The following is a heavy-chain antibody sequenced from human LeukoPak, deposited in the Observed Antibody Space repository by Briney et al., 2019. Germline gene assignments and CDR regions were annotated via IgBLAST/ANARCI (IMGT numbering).Heavy chain of an antibody. Sequence: SETLSLTCTVSDGSISSYYWSWIRQPPWKGLEWIGYIYYSGSTNYNPSLKSRVTISVDTSKNQCSLKLSSVTAADTAVYYCAREGGSYFPFDYWCQGTLVTVSS. CDR3: AREGGSYFPFDY. CDR2: IYYSGST. J-gene: IGHJ4*02. V-gene: IGHV4-59*01. CDR1: DGSISSYY. D-gene: IGHD1-26*01.